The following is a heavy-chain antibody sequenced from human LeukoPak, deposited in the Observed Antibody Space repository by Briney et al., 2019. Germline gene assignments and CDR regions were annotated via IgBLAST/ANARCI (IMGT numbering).Heavy chain of an antibody. V-gene: IGHV1-69*04. CDR1: GGTFSSYA. Sequence: SVKVSCKASGGTFSSYAISWVRQAPGQGLEWMGRIIPIPGIANYAQKFQGRVTITADKSTSTAYMELSSLRSEDTAVYYCARDGQQLVSGWFDPWGQGTLVTVSS. D-gene: IGHD6-13*01. CDR3: ARDGQQLVSGWFDP. CDR2: IIPIPGIA. J-gene: IGHJ5*02.